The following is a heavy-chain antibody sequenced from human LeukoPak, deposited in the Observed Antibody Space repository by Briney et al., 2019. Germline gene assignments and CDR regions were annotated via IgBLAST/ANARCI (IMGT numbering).Heavy chain of an antibody. V-gene: IGHV3-48*03. CDR3: ARDDGLRTFDY. Sequence: GGSLRLSCAASGFTFSGYEMNWVRQAPGKGLEWVSYISSSGSTIYYADSVKGRFTISRDNAKNSLYLQMNSLRAEDTAVYYCARDDGLRTFDYWGQGTLVTVSS. CDR1: GFTFSGYE. CDR2: ISSSGSTI. J-gene: IGHJ4*02. D-gene: IGHD4-17*01.